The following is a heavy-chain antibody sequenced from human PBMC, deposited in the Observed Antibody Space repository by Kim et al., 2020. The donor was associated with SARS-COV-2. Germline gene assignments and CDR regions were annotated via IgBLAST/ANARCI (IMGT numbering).Heavy chain of an antibody. V-gene: IGHV3-64D*09. CDR3: VSLWFGELWGY. Sequence: GGSLRLSCSAYGFTFSSYAMHWVRQAPGKGLEYVSAISSNGGSTYYADSVKGRFTISRDNSKNTLYLQMSSLRAEATAVYYCVSLWFGELWGYWGQGTLVAVSS. J-gene: IGHJ4*02. CDR2: ISSNGGST. CDR1: GFTFSSYA. D-gene: IGHD3-10*01.